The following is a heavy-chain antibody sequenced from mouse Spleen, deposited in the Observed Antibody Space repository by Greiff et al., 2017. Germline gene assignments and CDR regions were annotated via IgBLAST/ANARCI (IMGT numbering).Heavy chain of an antibody. CDR1: GYAFTNYL. CDR2: INPGSGGT. CDR3: ARGLTTVVAHYFDY. J-gene: IGHJ2*01. Sequence: LVESGAELVRPGTSVKVSCKASGYAFTNYLIEWVKQRPGQGLEWIGVINPGSGGTNYNEKFKGKATLTADKSSSTAYMQLSSLTSEDSAVYFCARGLTTVVAHYFDYWGQGTTLTVSS. D-gene: IGHD1-1*01. V-gene: IGHV1-54*01.